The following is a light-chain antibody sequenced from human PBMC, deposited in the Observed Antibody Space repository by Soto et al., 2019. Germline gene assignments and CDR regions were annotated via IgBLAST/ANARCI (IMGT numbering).Light chain of an antibody. CDR1: SSDVGSYNL. Sequence: QSALTQPASVSGSPGQSITISCTGTSSDVGSYNLVSWYQQHPGKAPKLMIYEVSKRPSGVSNRFSGSKSGNTASLTISGLQAEDEADYYCCSYAGRSTSAYVFGTGTKVTVL. CDR2: EVS. CDR3: CSYAGRSTSAYV. V-gene: IGLV2-23*02. J-gene: IGLJ1*01.